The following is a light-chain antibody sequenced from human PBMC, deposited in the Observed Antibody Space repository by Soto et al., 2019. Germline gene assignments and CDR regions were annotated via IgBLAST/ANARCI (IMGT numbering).Light chain of an antibody. V-gene: IGLV2-14*01. CDR2: DVT. J-gene: IGLJ2*01. Sequence: QSALTQPASVSGSPGQSITISCTGTSSDFGGYNYVSWYQQHPGKAPKLMIYDVTYRPSGVSNRFSGSKSGNTASLTISGLQAEDEADYYCSSYTSSSTLGFGGGTKLTVL. CDR3: SSYTSSSTLG. CDR1: SSDFGGYNY.